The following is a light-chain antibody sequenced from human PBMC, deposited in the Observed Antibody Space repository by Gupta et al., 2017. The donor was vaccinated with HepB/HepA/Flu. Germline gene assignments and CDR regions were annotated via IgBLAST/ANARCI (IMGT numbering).Light chain of an antibody. CDR2: WAS. CDR1: QGILYSSTNKNY. CDR3: QQYYTTPLT. J-gene: IGKJ4*01. Sequence: DIMMTQSPDSLAVSLGERATINCKSSQGILYSSTNKNYLAWYQQKPGQPPKLLIYWASTRESGVPDRFSGSGSGTDFTLTISSLQAEDVALYYCQQYYTTPLTFGGGTKVEIK. V-gene: IGKV4-1*01.